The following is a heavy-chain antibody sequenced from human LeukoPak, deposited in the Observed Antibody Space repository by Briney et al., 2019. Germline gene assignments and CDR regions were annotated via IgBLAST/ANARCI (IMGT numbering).Heavy chain of an antibody. D-gene: IGHD1-1*01. CDR3: TRDRGAYNLYDY. J-gene: IGHJ4*02. V-gene: IGHV3-15*07. Sequence: GGSLRLSCTASGFTFTNACMNWVRQAPGKGLEWVGCIKSKIDGGTTDYAAPVKGRFTISRDDSKAIAYLQMNSLKTEDTAVYHCTRDRGAYNLYDYWGQGTLVTVSS. CDR1: GFTFTNAC. CDR2: IKSKIDGGTT.